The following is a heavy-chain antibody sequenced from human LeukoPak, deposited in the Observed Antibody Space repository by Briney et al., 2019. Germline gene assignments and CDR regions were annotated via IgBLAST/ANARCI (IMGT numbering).Heavy chain of an antibody. CDR1: GGSISSYY. CDR3: ASARTTAFMDV. Sequence: SETLSLTCTVSGGSISSYYWSWLRQPAGKGREGIGRIYTSGSTNYNPSLKSRVTMSADTSQNQFSLKLSSVTAADTAVYYCASARTTAFMDVWGKGTTVTVSS. D-gene: IGHD2-2*01. CDR2: IYTSGST. V-gene: IGHV4-4*07. J-gene: IGHJ6*04.